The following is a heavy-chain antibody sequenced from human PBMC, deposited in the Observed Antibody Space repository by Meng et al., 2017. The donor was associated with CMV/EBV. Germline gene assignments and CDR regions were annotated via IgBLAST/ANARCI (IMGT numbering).Heavy chain of an antibody. CDR3: ARGVGGWFDP. CDR1: GGSFSGYY. D-gene: IGHD1-26*01. J-gene: IGHJ5*02. CDR2: INHSGST. V-gene: IGHV4-34*01. Sequence: QVQLQQCGEGLLKPSETLSLTCAVYGGSFSGYYWSWIRQPPGKGLEWIGEINHSGSTNYNPSLKSRVTISVDTSKNQFSLKLSSVTAADTAVYYCARGVGGWFDPWGQGTLVTVSS.